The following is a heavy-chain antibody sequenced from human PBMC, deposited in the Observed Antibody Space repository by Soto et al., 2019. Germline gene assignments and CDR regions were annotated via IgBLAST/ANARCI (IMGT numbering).Heavy chain of an antibody. CDR3: ARESTYSSSWYGDYYYGMDV. D-gene: IGHD6-13*01. CDR1: GGTFSSYA. J-gene: IGHJ6*02. CDR2: IIPIFGTA. V-gene: IGHV1-69*06. Sequence: GASVKVSCKASGGTFSSYAISWVRQAPGQGLEWMGGIIPIFGTANYAQKFQGRVTITADKSTSTAYMELSSLRSEDTAVYYCARESTYSSSWYGDYYYGMDVWGQGTTVTVSS.